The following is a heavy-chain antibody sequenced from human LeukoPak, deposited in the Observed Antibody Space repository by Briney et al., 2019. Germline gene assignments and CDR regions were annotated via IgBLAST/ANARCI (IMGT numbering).Heavy chain of an antibody. D-gene: IGHD3-10*01. J-gene: IGHJ3*02. CDR2: INHSGST. CDR3: RWVAYGAFDI. CDR1: GGSFSGYY. Sequence: SETLSLTCAVYGGSFSGYYWSWIRQPPGKGLEWIGEINHSGSTNYNPSLKSRVTISVDTSKNQFSLKLSSVTAADTAVYYRRWVAYGAFDIWGQGTMVTVSS. V-gene: IGHV4-34*01.